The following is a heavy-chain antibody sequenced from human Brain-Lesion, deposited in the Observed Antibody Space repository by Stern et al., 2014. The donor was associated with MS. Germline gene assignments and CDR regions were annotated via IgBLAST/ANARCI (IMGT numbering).Heavy chain of an antibody. D-gene: IGHD7-27*01. CDR2: IIPMTGEA. CDR1: GGLFRSDA. V-gene: IGHV1-69*01. CDR3: ARHWGTDL. J-gene: IGHJ5*02. Sequence: QVQLVQSGAEVRKPGSSVKVSCKASGGLFRSDAISWVRQAPGQGLEWLGGIIPMTGEAHYAQKFLDRVTITADESTTTTYMDLNSLTSEDTALYYCARHWGTDLWGQVTLLTVSS.